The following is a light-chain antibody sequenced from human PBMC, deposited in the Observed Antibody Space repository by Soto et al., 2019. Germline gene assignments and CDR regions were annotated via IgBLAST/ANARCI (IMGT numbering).Light chain of an antibody. Sequence: DIQMTQSPPTLSASVGDRVTITCRASQSISSWLAWYQQKPGKAPKLLIYGASTLESGVPSRFSGSGSGTEFTLTISSLQPDDFATYYCQQYNNYLMYTFGQGTKLEIK. CDR3: QQYNNYLMYT. CDR1: QSISSW. CDR2: GAS. J-gene: IGKJ2*01. V-gene: IGKV1-5*01.